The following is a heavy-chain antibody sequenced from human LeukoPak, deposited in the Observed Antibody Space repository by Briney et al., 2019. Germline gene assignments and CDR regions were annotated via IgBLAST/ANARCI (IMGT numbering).Heavy chain of an antibody. Sequence: GGSLRLSCAASGFTFSSYSMNWVRQAPGKGLEWVSSISSSSSYIYYADSVKGRFTISRDNAKNSLYLQMNSLRAEDMAVYYCAGPLRQLAGVFDYWGQGTLVTVSS. CDR3: AGPLRQLAGVFDY. J-gene: IGHJ4*02. CDR1: GFTFSSYS. D-gene: IGHD6-13*01. V-gene: IGHV3-21*01. CDR2: ISSSSSYI.